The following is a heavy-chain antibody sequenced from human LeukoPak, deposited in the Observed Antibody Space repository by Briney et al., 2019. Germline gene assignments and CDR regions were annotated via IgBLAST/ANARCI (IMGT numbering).Heavy chain of an antibody. CDR3: ARDRLYCSSTSCLYYFDY. CDR1: GFTFSSYW. D-gene: IGHD2-2*01. CDR2: IKQDGSEK. Sequence: GGSLRLSCAASGFTFSSYWMSWVRQAPGKGLEWVANIKQDGSEKYYVDSVKGRFTISRDNAKNSLYLQMNSLRAEDTAVYYCARDRLYCSSTSCLYYFDYWGQGTLVTVSS. J-gene: IGHJ4*02. V-gene: IGHV3-7*03.